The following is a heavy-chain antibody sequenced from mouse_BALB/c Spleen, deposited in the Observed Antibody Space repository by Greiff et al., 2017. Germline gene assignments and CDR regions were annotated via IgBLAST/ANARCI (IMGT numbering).Heavy chain of an antibody. CDR1: GFSLSTSGMG. CDR3: ARRGLGPYFDY. D-gene: IGHD4-1*01. J-gene: IGHJ2*01. CDR2: IYWDDDK. Sequence: QVTLKESGPGILQPSQTLSLTCSFSGFSLSTSGMGVSWIRQPSGKGLEWLAHIYWDDDKRYNPSLKSRLTISKDTSSNQVFLKITSVDTADTATYYCARRGLGPYFDYWGQGTTLTVSS. V-gene: IGHV8-12*01.